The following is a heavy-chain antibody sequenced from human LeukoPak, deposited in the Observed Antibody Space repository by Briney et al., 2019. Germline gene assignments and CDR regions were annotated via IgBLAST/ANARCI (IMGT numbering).Heavy chain of an antibody. J-gene: IGHJ5*02. V-gene: IGHV4-34*01. D-gene: IGHD3-3*01. CDR1: GGSFSGYY. CDR3: ARRSITIFGVVIITTKCGWFDP. Sequence: PSETLSLTCAVYGGSFSGYYWSWIRQPPGKGLEWIGEINHSGSTNYNPSLKSRVTISVDTSKNQFSLKLSSVTAADTAVYYCARRSITIFGVVIITTKCGWFDPWGQGTLVTVSS. CDR2: INHSGST.